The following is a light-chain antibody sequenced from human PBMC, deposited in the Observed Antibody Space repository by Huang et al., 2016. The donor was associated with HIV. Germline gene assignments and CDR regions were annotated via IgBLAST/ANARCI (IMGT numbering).Light chain of an antibody. Sequence: ETEMTQLPATRSVSPGESATLSCRASQSVRTNLAWDQQKPGQAPRLVIYAASTRATGIPGRFGGSGSGTEFTLTISSLQSEDFAIYYCLQYNTWPKTFGQGTKVDFK. CDR2: AAS. V-gene: IGKV3-15*01. CDR3: LQYNTWPKT. CDR1: QSVRTN. J-gene: IGKJ1*01.